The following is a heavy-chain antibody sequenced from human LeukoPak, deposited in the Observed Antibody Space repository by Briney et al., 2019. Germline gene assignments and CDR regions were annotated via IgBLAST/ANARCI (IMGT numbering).Heavy chain of an antibody. D-gene: IGHD2-2*01. J-gene: IGHJ3*02. CDR3: AKNCSSTSCYWNDAFDI. CDR2: MYHSGST. CDR1: GYSISSGYY. Sequence: PSETLSLTCAVSGYSISSGYYWGWIRQPPGKGLEWIASMYHSGSTYYNPSLKSRVTISVDLSRNRFSLKLSSVTAADTAVYYCAKNCSSTSCYWNDAFDIWGQGTMVTVSS. V-gene: IGHV4-38-2*01.